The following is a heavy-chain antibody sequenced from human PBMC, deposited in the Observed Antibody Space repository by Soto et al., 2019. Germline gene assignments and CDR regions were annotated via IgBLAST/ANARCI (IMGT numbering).Heavy chain of an antibody. CDR3: ARVHPPPATGGSGWYTDS. Sequence: QVQLQQWGAGLLKPSETLSLACAVDGESFSEYYWSWIRQPPGKGLEWIGENNHRGSSNYNPSLKGRVTIVADSSRNQISLMLTSVTAADTGVYYCARVHPPPATGGSGWYTDSWGTGTLVTVSS. J-gene: IGHJ5*01. CDR2: NNHRGSS. D-gene: IGHD6-19*01. CDR1: GESFSEYY. V-gene: IGHV4-34*02.